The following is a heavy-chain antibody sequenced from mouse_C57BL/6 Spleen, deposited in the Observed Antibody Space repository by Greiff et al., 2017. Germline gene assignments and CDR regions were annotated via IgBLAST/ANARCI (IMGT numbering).Heavy chain of an antibody. CDR2: INPSNGGT. J-gene: IGHJ2*01. CDR1: GYTFTSYW. CDR3: ARIDYDGYYFDY. V-gene: IGHV1-53*01. Sequence: VQLQQPGTELVKPGASVKLSCKASGYTFTSYWMHWVKQRPGQSLEWIGNINPSNGGTNYNEKFKGKATLTVDKSSSTAYMQLSSLTSEDSAVYYCARIDYDGYYFDYWGQGTTLTVSS. D-gene: IGHD2-4*01.